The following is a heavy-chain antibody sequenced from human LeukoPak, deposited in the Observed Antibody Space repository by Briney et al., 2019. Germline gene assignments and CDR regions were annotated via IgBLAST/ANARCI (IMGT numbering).Heavy chain of an antibody. CDR1: GFTFSSYA. CDR2: ISGSGGST. CDR3: AKSWRWSYGSNPFDY. D-gene: IGHD3-10*01. V-gene: IGHV3-23*01. Sequence: GGSLRLSCAASGFTFSSYAMSWVRQAPGKGLECVSAISGSGGSTYYADSVKGRFTISRDNSKNTLYLQMNSLRAEDTAVYYCAKSWRWSYGSNPFDYWGQGTLVTVSS. J-gene: IGHJ4*02.